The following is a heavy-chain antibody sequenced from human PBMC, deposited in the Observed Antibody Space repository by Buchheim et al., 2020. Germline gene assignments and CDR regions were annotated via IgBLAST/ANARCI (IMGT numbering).Heavy chain of an antibody. CDR2: LSYDGTTI. D-gene: IGHD5-24*01. CDR1: GFTISNYA. Sequence: QVQLVESGGGVIQPGGSLKLSCAASGFTISNYAIHWVRQAPGKGLEWVAVLSYDGTTIFYGDSVKGRFTISRDSSKNTVYLQMNSLRTEDTAVYYCARDHGSYNYLANCFGPWGQGTL. CDR3: ARDHGSYNYLANCFGP. V-gene: IGHV3-30-3*01. J-gene: IGHJ5*02.